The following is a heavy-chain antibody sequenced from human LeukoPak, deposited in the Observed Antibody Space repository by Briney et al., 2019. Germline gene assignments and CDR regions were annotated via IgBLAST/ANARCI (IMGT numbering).Heavy chain of an antibody. CDR2: INHSGST. CDR1: GGSFSGYY. J-gene: IGHJ6*02. Sequence: SETLSLTCAVYGGSFSGYYWSWIRQPPGKGLEWIGEINHSGSTNDNPSLKSRVTISVDTSKNQFSLKLSSVTAAERAVYYCARGRGSLYGMDVWGQGTTVTVSS. V-gene: IGHV4-34*01. D-gene: IGHD3-10*01. CDR3: ARGRGSLYGMDV.